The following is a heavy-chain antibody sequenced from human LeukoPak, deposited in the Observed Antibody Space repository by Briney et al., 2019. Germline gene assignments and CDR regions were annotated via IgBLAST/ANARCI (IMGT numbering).Heavy chain of an antibody. Sequence: SETLSLTCAVYGGSFSGYYWSWIRQPPGKGLEWIGEINHSGSTNYNPSLKSRVTISLYTSKNQFSLKLSSVTAADTAVYYCARRGIVGARGAFDIWGQGTMVTVSS. J-gene: IGHJ3*02. D-gene: IGHD1-26*01. CDR3: ARRGIVGARGAFDI. CDR2: INHSGST. CDR1: GGSFSGYY. V-gene: IGHV4-34*01.